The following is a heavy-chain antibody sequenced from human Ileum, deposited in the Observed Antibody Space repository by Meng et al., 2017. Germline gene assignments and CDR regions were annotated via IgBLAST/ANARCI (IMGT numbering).Heavy chain of an antibody. D-gene: IGHD2-15*01. V-gene: IGHV3-7*01. CDR1: GFTFSTYW. J-gene: IGHJ4*02. CDR2: IKQDGSEK. Sequence: GESLKISCAASGFTFSTYWMNWVRQAPGKGLEWVANIKQDGSEKYYVDSVKGRFTISRDNAKNSLYLQMNSLRVEDTALYYCAGWEEYCSGGSCYSKNYWGQGTLVTVSS. CDR3: AGWEEYCSGGSCYSKNY.